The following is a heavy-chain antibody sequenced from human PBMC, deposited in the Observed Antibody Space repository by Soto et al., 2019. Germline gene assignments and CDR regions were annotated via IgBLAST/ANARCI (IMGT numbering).Heavy chain of an antibody. J-gene: IGHJ4*02. Sequence: SETLSLTCTVSGGSISSYYWSWIRQPPGKGLEWIGYIYYSGSTNYNPSLKSRVTISVDTSKNQFSLKLSSVTAANTAVYYCARHYSGYDFDYWGQGTLVTVSS. V-gene: IGHV4-59*08. CDR2: IYYSGST. D-gene: IGHD5-12*01. CDR1: GGSISSYY. CDR3: ARHYSGYDFDY.